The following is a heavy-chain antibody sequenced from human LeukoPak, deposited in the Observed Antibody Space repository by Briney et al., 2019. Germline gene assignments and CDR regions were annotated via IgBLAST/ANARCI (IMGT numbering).Heavy chain of an antibody. V-gene: IGHV3-9*01. J-gene: IGHJ3*02. CDR2: ISWNSGSI. CDR1: GFTFDDYA. CDR3: ARDTVADAFDI. Sequence: PGRSLRLSCAASGFTFDDYAMHWVRQAPGKGLEWVSGISWNSGSIGYADSVKGRFTISRDNAKNSLYLQMNSLRAEDTAVYYCARDTVADAFDIWGQGTMVTVSS.